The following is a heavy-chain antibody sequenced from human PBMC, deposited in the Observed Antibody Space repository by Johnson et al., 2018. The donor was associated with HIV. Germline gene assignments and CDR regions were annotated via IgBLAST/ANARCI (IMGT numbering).Heavy chain of an antibody. CDR2: ISRSGSTI. Sequence: QVQLVESGGGLVQPGGSLRLSCAASGFTVSSNYMSWIRQAPGKGLEWVSNISRSGSTIYHADSVKGRFTISRDNSKNTLYLQMNSLRAEDTAVYYCARVSWGRGGRYSSSWYRGAFDIWGQGTMVTVSS. J-gene: IGHJ3*02. CDR3: ARVSWGRGGRYSSSWYRGAFDI. D-gene: IGHD6-13*01. CDR1: GFTVSSNY. V-gene: IGHV3-11*04.